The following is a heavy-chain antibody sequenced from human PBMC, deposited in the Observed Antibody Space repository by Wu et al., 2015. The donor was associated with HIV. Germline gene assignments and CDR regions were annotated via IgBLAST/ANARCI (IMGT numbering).Heavy chain of an antibody. CDR2: INPLFGTT. CDR3: ARNTDSVATSLYSLGV. D-gene: IGHD5-12*01. V-gene: IGHV1-69*05. Sequence: QVQVVQSGAEVKKPGSSVKVSCNVSGGLFRSHAVSWVRQAPGQGLEWMGGINPLFGTTKHAERFQDRVTFTTDESKSTAYMELSSLRSVDTAVYYCARNTDSVATSLYSLGVWGQGTTVTVSS. CDR1: GGLFRSHA. J-gene: IGHJ6*02.